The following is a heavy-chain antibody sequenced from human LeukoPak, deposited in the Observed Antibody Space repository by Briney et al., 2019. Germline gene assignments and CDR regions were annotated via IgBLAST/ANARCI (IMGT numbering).Heavy chain of an antibody. CDR2: IYYSGST. J-gene: IGHJ5*02. V-gene: IGHV4-59*01. D-gene: IGHD6-19*01. Sequence: PSETLSLTCTVSGGSISSYYWSWSRQPPGKGLEWSGYIYYSGSTNYNPSLTSRVTISVDTSKNQFSLKLSALTAADTAVYYCARDNSSGHRWDWFDPWGQGTLVTVSS. CDR3: ARDNSSGHRWDWFDP. CDR1: GGSISSYY.